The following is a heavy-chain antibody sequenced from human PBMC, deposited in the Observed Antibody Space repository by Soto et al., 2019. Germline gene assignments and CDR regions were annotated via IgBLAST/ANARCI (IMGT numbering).Heavy chain of an antibody. CDR2: IYSGGST. Sequence: EVQLVESGGGLFQPGGSLRLSCAASGFTVSSNYMSWVRQAPGKGLEWVSVIYSGGSTYYADSVKGRFTISRDNSKNTLYLQMNSLRAEDTAVYYCAREVRNVVVVAATHYYYYMDVWGKGTTVTVSS. D-gene: IGHD2-15*01. CDR1: GFTVSSNY. V-gene: IGHV3-66*01. CDR3: AREVRNVVVVAATHYYYYMDV. J-gene: IGHJ6*03.